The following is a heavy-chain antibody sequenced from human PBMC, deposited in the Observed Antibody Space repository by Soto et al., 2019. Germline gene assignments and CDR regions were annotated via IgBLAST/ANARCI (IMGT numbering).Heavy chain of an antibody. CDR3: AREEGATGFDY. V-gene: IGHV4-34*01. CDR2: INHSGST. Sequence: PSETLSLTCAVYGGSFSGYYLSWIRQPPGKGLEWIGEINHSGSTNYNPSLKSRVNISVDTSKNQFSLRLSSVTAADTAVYYCAREEGATGFDYWGQGTLVTVSS. J-gene: IGHJ4*02. CDR1: GGSFSGYY. D-gene: IGHD1-26*01.